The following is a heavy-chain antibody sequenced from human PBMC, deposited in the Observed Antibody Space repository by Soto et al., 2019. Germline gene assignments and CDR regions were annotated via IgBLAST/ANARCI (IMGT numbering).Heavy chain of an antibody. Sequence: PSETLSLTCTVYGGSFSGYYWSWIRQPPGKGLEWIGEINHSGSTNYNPSLKSRVTISVDPSENQFSLKLSSVTAADTAVYYCARGLYSSGWYSRFDPWGQGTLVTVSS. J-gene: IGHJ5*02. V-gene: IGHV4-34*01. CDR1: GGSFSGYY. D-gene: IGHD6-19*01. CDR2: INHSGST. CDR3: ARGLYSSGWYSRFDP.